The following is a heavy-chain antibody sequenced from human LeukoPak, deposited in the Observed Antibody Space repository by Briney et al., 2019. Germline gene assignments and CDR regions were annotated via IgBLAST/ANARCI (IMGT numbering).Heavy chain of an antibody. J-gene: IGHJ4*02. D-gene: IGHD3-22*01. V-gene: IGHV1-3*03. CDR1: GYTFTNYA. CDR2: INADTGNT. Sequence: APVKVSCKASGYTFTNYAIHWVRQAPGQRRECMGWINADTGNTKYSQEFQGRVTITRDTSASTAYMELGSLRSEDMAVYYCARESYYYDSSGRTLDYWGQGTLVTVSS. CDR3: ARESYYYDSSGRTLDY.